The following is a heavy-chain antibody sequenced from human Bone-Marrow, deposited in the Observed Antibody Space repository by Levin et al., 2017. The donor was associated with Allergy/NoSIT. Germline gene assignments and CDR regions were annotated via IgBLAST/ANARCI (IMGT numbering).Heavy chain of an antibody. D-gene: IGHD6-13*01. Sequence: PGGSLRLSCIGSGFNFGDYPMNWFRQAPGKGLEWVGLIRHKACGGTTDYAASTKGRFTISRDDSRNVAFLQMNSLKTEDTAVYYCSRDFAHSNSWCQFDYWGQGVLVTVSS. CDR2: IRHKACGGTT. CDR1: GFNFGDYP. CDR3: SRDFAHSNSWCQFDY. V-gene: IGHV3-49*03. J-gene: IGHJ4*02.